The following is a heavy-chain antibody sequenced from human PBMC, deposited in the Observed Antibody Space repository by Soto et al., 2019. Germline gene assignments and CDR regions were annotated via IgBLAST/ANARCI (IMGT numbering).Heavy chain of an antibody. CDR2: IIPIFGTA. CDR1: GGTFSSYA. Sequence: QVQLVQSGAEVKKPGSSVKVSCKASGGTFSSYAISWVRQAPGQGLEWMGGIIPIFGTANYAQKFQGRVTITADESTNTAYMELSSLRSEDTAVYYCARGGIAAAGTFYYYYGMDVWGQGTTVTVSS. D-gene: IGHD6-13*01. CDR3: ARGGIAAAGTFYYYYGMDV. J-gene: IGHJ6*02. V-gene: IGHV1-69*01.